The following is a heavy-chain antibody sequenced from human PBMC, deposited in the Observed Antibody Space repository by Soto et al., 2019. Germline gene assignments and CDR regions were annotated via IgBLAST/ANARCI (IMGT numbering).Heavy chain of an antibody. CDR3: TTGASAGRRGF. CDR1: GFTFSDLS. D-gene: IGHD6-13*01. CDR2: IDPEDGKT. J-gene: IGHJ4*02. V-gene: IGHV1-24*01. Sequence: QVQVVQSGGEAKKPGASVKVSCRVSGFTFSDLSIHWVRQSPGKGLEWMGGIDPEDGKTIYAPKFQGRITMTEDSSSDTAYLEVNKLMSNDTAFYYCTTGASAGRRGFWGQGTLVTVSS.